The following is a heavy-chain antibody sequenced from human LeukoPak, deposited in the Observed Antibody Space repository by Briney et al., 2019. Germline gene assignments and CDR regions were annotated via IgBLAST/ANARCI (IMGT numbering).Heavy chain of an antibody. CDR2: ISSSSSYI. D-gene: IGHD6-19*01. V-gene: IGHV3-21*01. CDR1: GFTFSSYS. J-gene: IGHJ3*02. Sequence: GGSLRLSCAASGFTFSSYSMNWVRQAPGKGLEWVSSISSSSSYIYYADSVKGRFTISRDNAKNSLYLQMNSLRAEDTAVYYCARGIAVAGTMKALGAFDIWGQGTMVTVSS. CDR3: ARGIAVAGTMKALGAFDI.